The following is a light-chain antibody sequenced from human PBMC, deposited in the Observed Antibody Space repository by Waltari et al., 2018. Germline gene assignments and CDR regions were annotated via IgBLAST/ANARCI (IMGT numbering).Light chain of an antibody. J-gene: IGLJ3*02. CDR2: DVS. CDR1: SSEVGGNNY. CDR3: SSYTSSSTWV. Sequence: QPALTQPASVSGSPGQSITISFTGTSSEVGGNNYVSWYHQHPGNAPNLMIYDVSKRPSGVSNRFSGSKSGNTASLTISGLQAEDEADYYCSSYTSSSTWVFGGGTKLTVL. V-gene: IGLV2-14*01.